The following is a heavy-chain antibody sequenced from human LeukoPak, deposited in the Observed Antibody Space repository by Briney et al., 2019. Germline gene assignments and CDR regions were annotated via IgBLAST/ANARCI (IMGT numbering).Heavy chain of an antibody. J-gene: IGHJ4*02. V-gene: IGHV3-23*01. Sequence: GGSLRLSCAASGFTFSNSAMNWVRQTPEKGLEWVSAISGSGDKTLYADSVRGRFTISRDNSKNMLYLQMNSLRAEDTAMYYCTTDPLSSYEGYFDWLPKRARVPFVDYWGQGTLVTVSS. CDR2: ISGSGDKT. D-gene: IGHD3-9*01. CDR1: GFTFSNSA. CDR3: TTDPLSSYEGYFDWLPKRARVPFVDY.